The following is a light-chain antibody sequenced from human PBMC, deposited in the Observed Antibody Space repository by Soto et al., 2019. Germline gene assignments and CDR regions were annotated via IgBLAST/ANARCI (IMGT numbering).Light chain of an antibody. V-gene: IGKV1-39*01. Sequence: DIQMTQSPSSLSATVGDRVAITCQASQSISTYLNWYQQKVGKAPKLLIYAASSLQRGVPSRFSGSGAGTDITLTLSSLQPEDFATYYCQQSYSTPRTFGQGTKLEIK. CDR3: QQSYSTPRT. CDR1: QSISTY. J-gene: IGKJ2*02. CDR2: AAS.